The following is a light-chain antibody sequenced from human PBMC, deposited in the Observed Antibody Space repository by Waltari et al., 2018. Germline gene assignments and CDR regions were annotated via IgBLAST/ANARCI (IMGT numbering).Light chain of an antibody. CDR2: YNN. V-gene: IGLV1-44*01. CDR1: SSNIGNNP. J-gene: IGLJ3*02. Sequence: QSVLTQAPSASGTPGQRVIISCSGSSSNIGNNPVNWYQQVPGTAPKLLIFYNNGRTSGVPDRLSGSKSGTSASLAISGLQAEDEADYYCASWDDGLNGWVFGGGTRLTVL. CDR3: ASWDDGLNGWV.